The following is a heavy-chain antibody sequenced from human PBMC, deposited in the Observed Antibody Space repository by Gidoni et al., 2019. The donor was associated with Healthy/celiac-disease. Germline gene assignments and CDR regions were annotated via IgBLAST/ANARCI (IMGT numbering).Heavy chain of an antibody. CDR2: INHSGST. V-gene: IGHV4-34*01. Sequence: QVQLQQWGAGLLQPSETLSLTCAVYGGSFSSYYWSWIRHPPGKGLEWIGEINHSGSTNYNPSLKSRVTISVDTSKNQFSLKLSSVTAADTAVYYCARRYSYGPYGMDVWGQGTTVTVSS. J-gene: IGHJ6*02. D-gene: IGHD5-18*01. CDR1: GGSFSSYY. CDR3: ARRYSYGPYGMDV.